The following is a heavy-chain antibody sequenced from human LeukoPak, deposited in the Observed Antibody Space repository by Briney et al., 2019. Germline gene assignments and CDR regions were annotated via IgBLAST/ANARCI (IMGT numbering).Heavy chain of an antibody. CDR3: ARGVEN. CDR1: GFTFNTYS. CDR2: ISHNSNYI. V-gene: IGHV3-21*01. J-gene: IGHJ4*02. Sequence: PGGSLRLSCAASGFTFNTYSLDWVRQAPGKGLEWVSSISHNSNYIYYADSVKGRFTVSRDNAKNSLFLQMNSLGAEDTAVYYCARGVENWGQGTLVTVSS.